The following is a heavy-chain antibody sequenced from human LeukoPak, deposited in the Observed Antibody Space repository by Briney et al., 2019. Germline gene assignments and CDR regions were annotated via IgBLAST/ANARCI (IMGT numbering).Heavy chain of an antibody. Sequence: SQTLSLTCTVSGGSISSGGYYWSWIRQHPGKGLEWIGYIYYSGSTYYNPSLKSRVTISVDTSKNQFSLKLSSVTAADTAVYYCARAPVLRYFDWSTFAWYFDLWGRGTLVTVSS. D-gene: IGHD3-9*01. V-gene: IGHV4-31*03. CDR2: IYYSGST. CDR1: GGSISSGGYY. J-gene: IGHJ2*01. CDR3: ARAPVLRYFDWSTFAWYFDL.